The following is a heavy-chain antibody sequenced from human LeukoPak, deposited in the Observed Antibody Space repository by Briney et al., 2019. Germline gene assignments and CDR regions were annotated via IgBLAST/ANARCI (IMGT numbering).Heavy chain of an antibody. Sequence: SETLSLTCAVSGYSISSGYYWGWIRQPPGKWLEWIGSIYHSGSTYYNPSLKSRVTISVDTSKNQFSLKLSSVAAADTAVYYCARHALTRRSLCESYFQYYFDYWGQGTLVTVSS. CDR1: GYSISSGYY. CDR3: ARHALTRRSLCESYFQYYFDY. J-gene: IGHJ4*02. CDR2: IYHSGST. D-gene: IGHD2/OR15-2a*01. V-gene: IGHV4-38-2*01.